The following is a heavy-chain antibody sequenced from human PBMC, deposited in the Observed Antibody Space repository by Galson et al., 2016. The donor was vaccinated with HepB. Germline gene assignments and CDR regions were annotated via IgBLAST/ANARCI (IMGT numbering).Heavy chain of an antibody. Sequence: SVKVSCKASGDTFSSYTLNWVRQAPGQGLEWMGGIIPVLGTPKYAQKFEGRLTIIADESTSTAYLELSSLRSDDTAVYYCARADIWSGSSFDFWGQGTVVSVSS. CDR1: GDTFSSYT. V-gene: IGHV1-69*13. D-gene: IGHD3-3*01. CDR2: IIPVLGTP. J-gene: IGHJ4*02. CDR3: ARADIWSGSSFDF.